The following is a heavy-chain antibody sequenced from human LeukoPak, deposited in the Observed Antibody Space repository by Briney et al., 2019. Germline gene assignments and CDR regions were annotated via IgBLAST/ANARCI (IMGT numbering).Heavy chain of an antibody. CDR1: GFTFSSYS. V-gene: IGHV3-21*01. CDR2: ISSSSSYI. Sequence: GRSLRLSCAASGFTFSSYSMNWVRQAPGKGLEWVSSISSSSSYIYYADSVKGRFTISRDNAKNSLYLQMNSLRAEDTAVYYCARTYDFWSGTTDYWGQGTLVTVSS. J-gene: IGHJ4*02. D-gene: IGHD3-3*01. CDR3: ARTYDFWSGTTDY.